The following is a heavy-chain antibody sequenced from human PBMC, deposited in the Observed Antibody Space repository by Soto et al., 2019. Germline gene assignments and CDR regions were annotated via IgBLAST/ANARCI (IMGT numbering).Heavy chain of an antibody. CDR2: IYYSWST. D-gene: IGHD6-13*01. CDR1: GGSINSGGYY. Sequence: QVQLQESGPGLVKPSQTLSLICTVSGGSINSGGYYWSWIRQHPGKGLEWIGYIYYSWSTYYNTSLRIQATIPAGASENQFSLKLSSVTASDTAVYFWARAYRLSGYSSSWVFDSWGQGTLVNVSS. V-gene: IGHV4-31*01. CDR3: ARAYRLSGYSSSWVFDS. J-gene: IGHJ4*02.